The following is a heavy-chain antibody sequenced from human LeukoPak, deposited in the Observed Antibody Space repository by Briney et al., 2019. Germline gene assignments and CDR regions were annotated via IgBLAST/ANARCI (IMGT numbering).Heavy chain of an antibody. V-gene: IGHV3-7*01. J-gene: IGHJ4*02. CDR3: VRNGGSFDY. CDR1: GFTFTNHW. D-gene: IGHD3-10*01. Sequence: GGSLRLSCAASGFTFTNHWMSWVRQAPGKGLEWVANIKQDGSEKYYVDSAKGRFTISRDNAKNSLNLQMNSLRDEGTAVYYCVRNGGSFDYWGQGTLVTVSS. CDR2: IKQDGSEK.